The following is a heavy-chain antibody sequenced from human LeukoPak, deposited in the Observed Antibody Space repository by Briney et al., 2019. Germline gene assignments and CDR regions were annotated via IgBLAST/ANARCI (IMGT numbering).Heavy chain of an antibody. Sequence: ASVKVSCKASGYTFTGYNMYWVRQAPGQGLEWMGWINPNSGGTNYAQKFQGRVTMTRVTSISTAYMELSRLRSDDTAVYYCASFWPGKQGDYWGQGTLVTVSS. V-gene: IGHV1-2*02. CDR2: INPNSGGT. CDR1: GYTFTGYN. D-gene: IGHD3-3*01. J-gene: IGHJ4*02. CDR3: ASFWPGKQGDY.